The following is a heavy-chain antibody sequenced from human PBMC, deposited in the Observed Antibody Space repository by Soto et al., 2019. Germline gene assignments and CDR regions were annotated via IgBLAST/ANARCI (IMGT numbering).Heavy chain of an antibody. Sequence: GGSLRLSCAASGFTFSDYYMSWIRQAPGKGLEWVSYISSSSSNTNYADSVKGRFTISRDNSKNTLYLRMNSLRAEDTAVYYCARDNNCSGGSCPPDYYMDVWGKGTTVTVSS. CDR1: GFTFSDYY. J-gene: IGHJ6*03. V-gene: IGHV3-11*06. CDR2: ISSSSSNT. CDR3: ARDNNCSGGSCPPDYYMDV. D-gene: IGHD2-15*01.